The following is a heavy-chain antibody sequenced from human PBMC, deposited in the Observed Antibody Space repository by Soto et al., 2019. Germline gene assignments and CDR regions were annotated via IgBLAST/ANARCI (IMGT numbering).Heavy chain of an antibody. CDR3: ARHEGGSGSNFDY. V-gene: IGHV4-39*01. D-gene: IGHD6-19*01. CDR2: IYYSGST. J-gene: IGHJ4*02. Sequence: TSETLSLTCTVSGGSISTINYYWGWIRQPPGKGLEWIGSIYYSGSTYYNPSLKSRVTISVDRSKNQFSLKLSSVTAADTAVYYCARHEGGSGSNFDYWGQGTLVTVSS. CDR1: GGSISTINYY.